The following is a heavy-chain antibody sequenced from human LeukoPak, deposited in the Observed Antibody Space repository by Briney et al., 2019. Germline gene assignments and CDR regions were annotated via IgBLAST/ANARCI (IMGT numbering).Heavy chain of an antibody. CDR1: GGSLSSSSYY. CDR3: ATSITIFGVVENYYYYMDV. J-gene: IGHJ6*03. D-gene: IGHD3-3*01. V-gene: IGHV4-39*01. Sequence: SETLSLTCTVSGGSLSSSSYYWGWIRQPPGKGLEWIGSIYYSGSTYYNPSLKSRVTISVDTSKNQFSLKLSSVTAADTPVYYCATSITIFGVVENYYYYMDVWGKGTTVTVSS. CDR2: IYYSGST.